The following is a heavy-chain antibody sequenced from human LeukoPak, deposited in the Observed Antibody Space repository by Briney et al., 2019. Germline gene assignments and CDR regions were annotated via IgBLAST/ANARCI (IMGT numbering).Heavy chain of an antibody. CDR3: ARGGYCSSTSCSQGSNWFDP. CDR1: VGSFSGYY. CDR2: INHSGST. V-gene: IGHV4-34*01. J-gene: IGHJ5*02. D-gene: IGHD2-2*01. Sequence: SETLSLTCAVYVGSFSGYYWSWIRQPPGKGLEWIGEINHSGSTNYNPSLKSRVTISVDTSKTQFSLKLSSVTAADTAVYYCARGGYCSSTSCSQGSNWFDPWGQGTLVTVSS.